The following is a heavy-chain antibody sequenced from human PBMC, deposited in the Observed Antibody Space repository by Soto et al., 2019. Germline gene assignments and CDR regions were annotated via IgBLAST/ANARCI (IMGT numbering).Heavy chain of an antibody. V-gene: IGHV1-58*01. CDR3: AAAAAAGTGWFDP. J-gene: IGHJ5*02. Sequence: SVKVSCKASGFTFTSSAVQWVRQARGQRLEWIGWIVVGSGNTNYAQKFQERVTITRDMSTSTAYMELSSLRSEDTAVYYCAAAAAAGTGWFDPWGQGTLVTVSS. CDR1: GFTFTSSA. CDR2: IVVGSGNT. D-gene: IGHD6-13*01.